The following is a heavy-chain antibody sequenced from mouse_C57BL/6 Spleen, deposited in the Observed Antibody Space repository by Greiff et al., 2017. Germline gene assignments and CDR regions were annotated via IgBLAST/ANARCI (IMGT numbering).Heavy chain of an antibody. J-gene: IGHJ4*01. Sequence: EVHLVESGGGLVQPGGSLSLSCAASGFTFTDYYMSWVRQPPGKALEWLGFIRNKANGYTTEYSASVKGRFTISRDNSQSILYLQMNALRAEDSATYYCARYTRSLYAMDYWGQGTSVTVSS. CDR1: GFTFTDYY. CDR2: IRNKANGYTT. CDR3: ARYTRSLYAMDY. V-gene: IGHV7-3*01.